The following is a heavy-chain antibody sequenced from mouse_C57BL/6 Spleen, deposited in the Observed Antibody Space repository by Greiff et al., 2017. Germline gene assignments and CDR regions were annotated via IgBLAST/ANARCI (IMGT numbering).Heavy chain of an antibody. V-gene: IGHV1-62-2*01. D-gene: IGHD1-1*01. CDR3: ARHDSYYYGSSYFDY. CDR1: GYAFTEYT. J-gene: IGHJ2*01. Sequence: QVQLKQSGAELVKPGASVKLSCTASGYAFTEYTIHWVKQRSGQGLEWIGWFYPGSGSIKYNEKFKDKATLTADKSSSTVYMEISRLTSEDSAVYFCARHDSYYYGSSYFDYWGQGTTRTVSS. CDR2: FYPGSGSI.